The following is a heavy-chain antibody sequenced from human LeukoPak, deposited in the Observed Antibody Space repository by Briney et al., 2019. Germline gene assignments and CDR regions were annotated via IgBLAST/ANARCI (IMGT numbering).Heavy chain of an antibody. Sequence: PVKVSFKASGGTFSSYAISWVRQAPGQGLEWMGRIIPIFGTANYAQKFQGRVTITTDESTSTAYMELSSLRSEDTAVYYCARVDWTPEYYFDYWGQGTLVTVSS. CDR2: IIPIFGTA. J-gene: IGHJ4*02. D-gene: IGHD3/OR15-3a*01. CDR3: ARVDWTPEYYFDY. CDR1: GGTFSSYA. V-gene: IGHV1-69*05.